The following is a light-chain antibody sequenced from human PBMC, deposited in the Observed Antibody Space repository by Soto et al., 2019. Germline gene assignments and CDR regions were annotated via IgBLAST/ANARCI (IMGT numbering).Light chain of an antibody. CDR2: KAS. V-gene: IGKV1-5*03. CDR3: QQYNSFSRT. J-gene: IGKJ2*01. Sequence: DIQMTQSPFTLSASVGDRVTITCRASQSISTWLAWYQQKPGKAPKLLIYKASSLDSGVPPRFSGSGSGTEFTLTISSLQPDDFATYYCQQYNSFSRTFGQGTKVEIK. CDR1: QSISTW.